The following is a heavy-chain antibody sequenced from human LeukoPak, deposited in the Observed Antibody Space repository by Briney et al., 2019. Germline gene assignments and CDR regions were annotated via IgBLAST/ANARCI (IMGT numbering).Heavy chain of an antibody. Sequence: GGSLRLSCAASGFTFSSYGMHWVRQAPGKGLEWVAVIWYDGSNKYYVDSVKGRFTISRDNSKNTLYLQMNSLGAEDTAVYYCARDQNEGYGDYFYYFDYWGQGTLVTVSS. CDR3: ARDQNEGYGDYFYYFDY. CDR1: GFTFSSYG. V-gene: IGHV3-33*01. D-gene: IGHD4-17*01. J-gene: IGHJ4*02. CDR2: IWYDGSNK.